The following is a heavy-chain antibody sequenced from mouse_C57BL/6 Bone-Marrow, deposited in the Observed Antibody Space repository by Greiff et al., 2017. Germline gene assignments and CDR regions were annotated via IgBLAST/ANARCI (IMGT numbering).Heavy chain of an antibody. CDR2: IDPEDGET. J-gene: IGHJ2*01. V-gene: IGHV14-2*01. Sequence: VQLQQSGAELVKPGASVKLSCTASGFNIKDYYIHWVKQRTEQGLEWIGRIDPEDGETKYAPKFQDKATITADTSANTAYLQLSNLTSENTAVYYCTRSLIYYGTNYWGQGTTLTVSS. D-gene: IGHD1-1*01. CDR1: GFNIKDYY. CDR3: TRSLIYYGTNY.